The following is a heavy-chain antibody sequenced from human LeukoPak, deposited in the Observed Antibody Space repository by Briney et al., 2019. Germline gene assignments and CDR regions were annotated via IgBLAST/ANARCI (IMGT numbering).Heavy chain of an antibody. J-gene: IGHJ6*04. D-gene: IGHD3-16*01. CDR1: GFTFSSYS. Sequence: GGSLRLSCAASGFTFSSYSMNWVRQAPGKGLEWVSSISSRSTYIYHADSVKGRFTISIDNAKNSLFLQMNSLRAEDTAVYFCAKSTRAVMAMMDVWGKGTTVTVSS. V-gene: IGHV3-21*01. CDR2: ISSRSTYI. CDR3: AKSTRAVMAMMDV.